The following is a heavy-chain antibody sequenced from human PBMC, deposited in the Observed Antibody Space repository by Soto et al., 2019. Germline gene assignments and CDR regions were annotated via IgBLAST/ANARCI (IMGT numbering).Heavy chain of an antibody. CDR3: DRATITMVRGILYYYGMDV. CDR1: GGSLSSGYYY. CDR2: IYYTGST. Sequence: PPESLSLACTVSGGSLSSGYYYWGRLRQPPGRGREWIGYIYYTGSTYYNPSLKSRVTISVDTSKNQFSLNLRTVTAADTAVYYCDRATITMVRGILYYYGMDVWGQGTTVTVSS. J-gene: IGHJ6*02. D-gene: IGHD3-10*01. V-gene: IGHV4-30-4*01.